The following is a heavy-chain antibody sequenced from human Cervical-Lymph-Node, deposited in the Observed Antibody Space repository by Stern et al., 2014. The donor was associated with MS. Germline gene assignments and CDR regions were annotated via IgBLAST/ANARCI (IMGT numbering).Heavy chain of an antibody. Sequence: VQLVQSGSVVRKPWSLVNVSCKASGGTFRNFAVNWVRQDPGPVLAWVGGIIPGLGTPTYVQKFQGRVTIISDESTSTVYVELSSLTTEDTAIYFCASAHPATRRGYKGMNVWGQGTTIAVSS. CDR3: ASAHPATRRGYKGMNV. V-gene: IGHV1-69*01. D-gene: IGHD2-2*01. J-gene: IGHJ6*02. CDR1: GGTFRNFA. CDR2: IIPGLGTP.